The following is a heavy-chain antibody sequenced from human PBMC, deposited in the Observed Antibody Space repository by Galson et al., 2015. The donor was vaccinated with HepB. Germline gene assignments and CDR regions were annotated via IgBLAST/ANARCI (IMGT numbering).Heavy chain of an antibody. CDR1: GGSISSSTYY. V-gene: IGHV4-39*07. D-gene: IGHD5-12*01. J-gene: IGHJ4*02. Sequence: ETLSLTCTVSGGSISSSTYYWGWIRQPPGKGLAWIGSIYYSGSTYYNPSLKSRVTISVDTSNNQFSLKLSSVTAADTAVYYCAREGGRDIVAKAGFDYWGQGTLVTVSS. CDR3: AREGGRDIVAKAGFDY. CDR2: IYYSGST.